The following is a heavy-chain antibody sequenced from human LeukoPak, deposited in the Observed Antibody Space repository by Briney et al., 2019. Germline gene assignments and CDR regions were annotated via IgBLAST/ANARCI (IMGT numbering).Heavy chain of an antibody. CDR1: GFTLRDYY. D-gene: IGHD3-10*01. Sequence: GGSLRLSCAASGFTLRDYYMSWIRQAPGKGLEWVSYISSSASTIYYADSVKGRFTISRDNAKNSLYLQMNSLRAEDTAVYYCARGSPYLWFGELSYHFDYWGQGTLVTVSS. CDR2: ISSSASTI. CDR3: ARGSPYLWFGELSYHFDY. V-gene: IGHV3-11*04. J-gene: IGHJ4*02.